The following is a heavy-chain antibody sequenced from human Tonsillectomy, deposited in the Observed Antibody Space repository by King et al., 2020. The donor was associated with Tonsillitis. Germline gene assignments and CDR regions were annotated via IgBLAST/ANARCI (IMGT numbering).Heavy chain of an antibody. CDR1: GGSISSAAYY. J-gene: IGHJ3*02. V-gene: IGHV4-31*03. CDR3: ARDAFHYYDNSGHDAFDI. D-gene: IGHD3-22*01. CDR2: IYYSGST. Sequence: VPLQESGPGLVKPSQTLSLTCTVSGGSISSAAYYWSWIRQHPGEGLEWIGYIYYSGSTHYNPSLKSRVTISVDTSKNQFSLKLSSVTAADTAVYYCARDAFHYYDNSGHDAFDIWGQGTMVTVS.